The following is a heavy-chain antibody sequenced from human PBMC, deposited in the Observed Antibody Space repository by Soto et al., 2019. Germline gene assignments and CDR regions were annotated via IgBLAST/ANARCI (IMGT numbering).Heavy chain of an antibody. CDR3: ARDVATSESKFFYGMAV. J-gene: IGHJ6*02. V-gene: IGHV3-30*03. CDR1: RFILNIYG. Sequence: QELLVESGGGVVQPGRSLRLSCSASRFILNIYGMHWVRQTPGKGLELVAVISYDAAKIYYADSVKGRFTISRDNSKNTLYLEMNSLRPDDTAIYYCARDVATSESKFFYGMAVWGHGTTVTVSS. CDR2: ISYDAAKI.